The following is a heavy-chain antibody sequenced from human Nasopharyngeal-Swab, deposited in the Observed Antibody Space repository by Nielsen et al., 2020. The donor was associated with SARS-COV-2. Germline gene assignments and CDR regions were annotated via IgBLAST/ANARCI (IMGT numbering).Heavy chain of an antibody. CDR2: IGTAGDT. CDR3: ARSSTLDY. D-gene: IGHD2-2*01. V-gene: IGHV3-13*01. CDR1: GFTFSSYD. Sequence: GESLKISCAASGFTFSSYDMHWVRQATGKGLEWVSAIGTAGDTYYPGSVKGRFTISRENAKNSLYLQVNSLRAGDTAVYYCARSSTLDYWGQGTLVTVSS. J-gene: IGHJ4*02.